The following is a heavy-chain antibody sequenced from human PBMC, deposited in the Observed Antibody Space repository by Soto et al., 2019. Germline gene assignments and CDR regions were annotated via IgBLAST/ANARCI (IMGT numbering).Heavy chain of an antibody. CDR1: GGSFSGYY. V-gene: IGHV4-34*01. Sequence: SETLSLTCAVYGGSFSGYYWSWIRQPPGKGLEWIGEINHIGITNYNPSDKSRVTISVDTSKNQFSLKLSSVTAADTAVYYCARYCSSTRCDRWNWFDPWGQGTLVTVSS. D-gene: IGHD2-2*01. J-gene: IGHJ5*02. CDR3: ARYCSSTRCDRWNWFDP. CDR2: INHIGIT.